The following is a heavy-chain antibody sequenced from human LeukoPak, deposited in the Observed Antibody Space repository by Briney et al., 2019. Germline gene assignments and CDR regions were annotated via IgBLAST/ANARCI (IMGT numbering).Heavy chain of an antibody. CDR1: GGSFSGYY. J-gene: IGHJ4*02. CDR3: ARGSRGYSYG. D-gene: IGHD5-18*01. CDR2: INHSGST. Sequence: SETLSLTCAVYGGSFSGYYWSWIRQPPGKGLEWIGEINHSGSTNYNPSLKSRVTISVDASKNQFSLKLSSVTAADTAVYYCARGSRGYSYGWGQGTLVTVSS. V-gene: IGHV4-34*01.